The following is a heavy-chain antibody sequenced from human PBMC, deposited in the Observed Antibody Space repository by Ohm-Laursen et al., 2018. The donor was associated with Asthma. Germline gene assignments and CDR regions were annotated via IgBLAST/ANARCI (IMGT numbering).Heavy chain of an antibody. J-gene: IGHJ4*02. Sequence: SLRLSCAASGFTFSSYAMSWVRQAPGKGLEWVSAISNGGDTTYYADSVKGRFTISRDNSKNTLYLQMNSLRAEDTAVYYCAKVPRQAAPGGYWGQGTLVTVSS. CDR3: AKVPRQAAPGGY. CDR1: GFTFSSYA. V-gene: IGHV3-23*01. D-gene: IGHD6-6*01. CDR2: ISNGGDTT.